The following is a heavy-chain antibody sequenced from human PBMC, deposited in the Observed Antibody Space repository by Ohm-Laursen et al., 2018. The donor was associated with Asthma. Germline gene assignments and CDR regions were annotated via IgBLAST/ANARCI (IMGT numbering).Heavy chain of an antibody. D-gene: IGHD1-26*01. CDR3: ARIGSEWELPEREYSLIH. Sequence: SLRLSCAASGYSFSLYSIHWIRQAPGKGLQWVASMSTASTFIYYADSEMGRFTTSRDNAKNLVYLQMDSLRVDDTALYYCARIGSEWELPEREYSLIHWGQGTLVTVSS. J-gene: IGHJ1*01. V-gene: IGHV3-21*01. CDR1: GYSFSLYS. CDR2: MSTASTFI.